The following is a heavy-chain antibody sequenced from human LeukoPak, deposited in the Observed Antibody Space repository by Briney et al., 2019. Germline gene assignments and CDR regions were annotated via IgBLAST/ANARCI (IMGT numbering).Heavy chain of an antibody. D-gene: IGHD3-10*01. CDR3: ARDGSSGSYYSV. Sequence: ASVKVSCKASGHPFSGHNMHWVRQAPGQGLEWMGWINPNSGGTNYAQKFQGRVTMTRDTSISTAYMELSRLRSDDTAVYYCARDGSSGSYYSVWGQGTLVTVSS. CDR1: GHPFSGHN. V-gene: IGHV1-2*02. CDR2: INPNSGGT. J-gene: IGHJ4*02.